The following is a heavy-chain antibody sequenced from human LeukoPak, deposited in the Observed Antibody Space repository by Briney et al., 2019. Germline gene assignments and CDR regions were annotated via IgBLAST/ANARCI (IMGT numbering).Heavy chain of an antibody. CDR1: GFTFSNYW. V-gene: IGHV3-7*01. CDR2: IKQDGSEK. CDR3: ARDSDYDSSGYQLH. J-gene: IGHJ4*02. D-gene: IGHD3-22*01. Sequence: GGSLRLSCAASGFTFSNYWMSWVRQAPGKGLEWVANIKQDGSEKYYVDSVKGRFTISRDNAKNSLYLQMNSLRAEDTAVYYCARDSDYDSSGYQLHWGQGTLVTVSS.